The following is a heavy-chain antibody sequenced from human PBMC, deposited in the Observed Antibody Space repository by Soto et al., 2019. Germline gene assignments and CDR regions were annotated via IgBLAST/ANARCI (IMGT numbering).Heavy chain of an antibody. V-gene: IGHV3-30*18. CDR1: GFTFSSYG. J-gene: IGHJ6*02. Sequence: GGSLRLSCAASGFTFSSYGMHWVRQAPGKGLEWVAVISYDGSNKYYADSVKGRFTISRDNSKNTLYLQMNSLRAEDTAVYYCAKDLRVAVAGTGLLGGMDVWGQGTTVTVSS. CDR3: AKDLRVAVAGTGLLGGMDV. D-gene: IGHD6-19*01. CDR2: ISYDGSNK.